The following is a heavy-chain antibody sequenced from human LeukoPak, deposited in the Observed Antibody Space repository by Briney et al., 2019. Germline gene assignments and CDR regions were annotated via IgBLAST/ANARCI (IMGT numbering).Heavy chain of an antibody. D-gene: IGHD6-13*01. CDR1: GLTFSSYE. CDR3: ARDPGGTAMLGHYYGMDV. Sequence: GGSLRLSCAASGLTFSSYEMNWVRQAPGKGLEWVSYISSSGSTIYYADSVKGRFTISRDNAKNSLYLQMNSLRAEDTAVYYCARDPGGTAMLGHYYGMDVWGQGTTVTVSS. V-gene: IGHV3-48*03. CDR2: ISSSGSTI. J-gene: IGHJ6*02.